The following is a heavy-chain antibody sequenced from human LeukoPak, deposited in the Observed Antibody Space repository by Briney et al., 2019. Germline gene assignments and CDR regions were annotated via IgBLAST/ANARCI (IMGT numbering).Heavy chain of an antibody. V-gene: IGHV1-2*06. CDR2: INPNSGGT. J-gene: IGHJ6*03. Sequence: GASVKVSCKASGYTFSDYYIHWVRQAPGQGLEWMGRINPNSGGTNYAQKFQGRVTMTRDTSISTAYMELSRLRSDDTAVYYCARDIYGDYVGSFNYYYYYYMDVWGKGTTVTVSS. CDR3: ARDIYGDYVGSFNYYYYYYMDV. CDR1: GYTFSDYY. D-gene: IGHD4-17*01.